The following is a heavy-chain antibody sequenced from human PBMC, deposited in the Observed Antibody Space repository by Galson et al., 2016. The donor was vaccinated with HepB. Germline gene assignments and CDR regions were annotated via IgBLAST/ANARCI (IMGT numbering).Heavy chain of an antibody. CDR3: ARSYSSSWFHYYAMDV. V-gene: IGHV3-53*01. J-gene: IGHJ6*04. Sequence: SLRLSCAASGLSVSDSAMNWVSQAPGKGLEWVSLIYSAGSTNYADSVKGRFTISRDISNNTLSLQMNTLRAEDTAVYYCARSYSSSWFHYYAMDVWGKGTAVTVSS. D-gene: IGHD6-13*01. CDR1: GLSVSDSA. CDR2: IYSAGST.